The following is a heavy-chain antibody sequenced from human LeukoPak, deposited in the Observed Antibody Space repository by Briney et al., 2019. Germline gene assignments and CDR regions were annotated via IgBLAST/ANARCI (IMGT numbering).Heavy chain of an antibody. J-gene: IGHJ5*02. CDR2: INPNSGGT. Sequence: GASVKVSCKASGYTFTSYDISWVRQAPGQGLEWMGWINPNSGGTNYAQKFQGRVTMTRDTSISTAYMELSRLRSDDTAVYYCAREGGEQLVFWFDPWGQGTLVTVSS. CDR1: GYTFTSYD. V-gene: IGHV1-2*02. D-gene: IGHD6-13*01. CDR3: AREGGEQLVFWFDP.